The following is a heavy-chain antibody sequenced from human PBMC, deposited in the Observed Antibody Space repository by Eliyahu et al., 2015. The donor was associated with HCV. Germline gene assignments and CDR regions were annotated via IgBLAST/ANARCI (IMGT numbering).Heavy chain of an antibody. CDR3: ARVSGGDYWNWFDP. CDR1: GYSISSGYY. J-gene: IGHJ5*02. CDR2: IYHSGST. V-gene: IGHV4-38-2*01. Sequence: QVQLQESGPGLVKPSETLSLTCAVSGYSISSGYYWGWIRQPPGKGLEWIGSIYHSGSTYYNPSLKSRVTISVDTSKNQFSLKLSSVTAADTAVYYCARVSGGDYWNWFDPWGQGTLVTVSS. D-gene: IGHD4-17*01.